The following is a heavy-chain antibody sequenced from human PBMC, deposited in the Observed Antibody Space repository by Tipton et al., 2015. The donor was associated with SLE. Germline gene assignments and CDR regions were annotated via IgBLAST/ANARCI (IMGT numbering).Heavy chain of an antibody. D-gene: IGHD5-18*01. Sequence: SLRLSCAASGFIFSNYAMNWVRQAPGKGLEWVSVIYSGGNRYYSDSVKGRFTISRDNSKDTLYLQIDSLRPDDTAVYYCAKDRGPTTMVLFDFWGQGTLVTVSS. CDR2: IYSGGNR. CDR3: AKDRGPTTMVLFDF. V-gene: IGHV3-23*03. J-gene: IGHJ4*02. CDR1: GFIFSNYA.